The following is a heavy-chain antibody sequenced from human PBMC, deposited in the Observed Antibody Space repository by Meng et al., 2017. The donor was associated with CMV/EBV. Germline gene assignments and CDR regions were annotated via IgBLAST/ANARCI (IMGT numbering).Heavy chain of an antibody. D-gene: IGHD4-17*01. V-gene: IGHV4-39*07. CDR2: IYYSGST. CDR1: GGSISSSSYY. J-gene: IGHJ4*02. Sequence: SETLSLTCTVSGGSISSSSYYWGWIRQPPGKGLEWIGSIYYSGSTNYNPSLKSRVTISVDTSKNQFSLKLSSVTAADTAVYYCARGGGANGDGGDYWGQGTLVTVSS. CDR3: ARGGGANGDGGDY.